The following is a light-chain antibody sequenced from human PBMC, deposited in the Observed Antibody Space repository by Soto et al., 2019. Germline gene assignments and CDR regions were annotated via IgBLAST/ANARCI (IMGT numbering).Light chain of an antibody. CDR3: CSYAGSYTHV. CDR2: DVI. CDR1: SSDVGRYNF. V-gene: IGLV2-11*01. Sequence: QSALTQPRSVSGSPGQSVTISCTGTSSDVGRYNFVSWYQQHPDKAPKLMIYDVIKRPSGVPDRFSGSKSGNTASLTIYGLQAEDEADYNCCSYAGSYTHVFGTGTKVTVL. J-gene: IGLJ1*01.